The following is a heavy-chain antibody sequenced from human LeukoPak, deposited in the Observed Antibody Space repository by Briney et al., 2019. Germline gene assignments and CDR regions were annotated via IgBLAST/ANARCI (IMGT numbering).Heavy chain of an antibody. CDR2: IDPSDSDI. J-gene: IGHJ4*02. Sequence: GEYLKISCKASGYSFTSYWIGWVRQMPGKGLEWMGIIDPSDSDIRYTPSFQGQVTISADKSLSAAYLQWNSLKASDTAIYYCVRQTAMGRSGDYWGQGTLVTVSS. D-gene: IGHD7-27*01. V-gene: IGHV5-51*01. CDR1: GYSFTSYW. CDR3: VRQTAMGRSGDY.